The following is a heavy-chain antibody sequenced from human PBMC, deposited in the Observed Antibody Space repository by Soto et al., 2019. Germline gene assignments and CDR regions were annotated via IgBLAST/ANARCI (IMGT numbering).Heavy chain of an antibody. J-gene: IGHJ4*02. Sequence: EVQLLESGGGLVQPGGSLRLSCAASGFTFSSYAMSWVRQAPGKGLEWVSAISGSGGSTYYADSVKGRFTISRDNSENTLYLQMNSMRAEDTAVYYCAKDPLSWSYSYLFFDYWGQGTLVTVSS. CDR1: GFTFSSYA. V-gene: IGHV3-23*01. CDR3: AKDPLSWSYSYLFFDY. CDR2: ISGSGGST. D-gene: IGHD1-26*01.